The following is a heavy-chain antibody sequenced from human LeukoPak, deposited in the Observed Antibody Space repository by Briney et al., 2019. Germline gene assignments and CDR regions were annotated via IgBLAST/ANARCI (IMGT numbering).Heavy chain of an antibody. J-gene: IGHJ4*02. CDR1: GGSINNYY. CDR2: IYHSGST. Sequence: SATLSLTCIVSGGSINNYYWSWIRQPPGKGLEWIGDIYHSGSTNYNPSLKSRVTISVDTSKNQFSLNLTSVTPADTAVYYCARSGSYSGICDYWGQGTLVTVS. CDR3: ARSGSYSGICDY. V-gene: IGHV4-59*01. D-gene: IGHD1-26*01.